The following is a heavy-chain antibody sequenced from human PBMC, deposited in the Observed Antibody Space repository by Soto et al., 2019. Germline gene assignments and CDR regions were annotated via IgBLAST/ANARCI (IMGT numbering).Heavy chain of an antibody. CDR3: ARSQERITIFGVVLNWFDP. Sequence: GASVKVSCKASGGTFSSYAISLVRQAPGQGLEWMGGIIPIFGTANYAQKFQGRVTITADESTSTAYMELSSLRSEDTAVYYCARSQERITIFGVVLNWFDPWGQGTLVTVSS. D-gene: IGHD3-3*01. CDR2: IIPIFGTA. V-gene: IGHV1-69*13. CDR1: GGTFSSYA. J-gene: IGHJ5*02.